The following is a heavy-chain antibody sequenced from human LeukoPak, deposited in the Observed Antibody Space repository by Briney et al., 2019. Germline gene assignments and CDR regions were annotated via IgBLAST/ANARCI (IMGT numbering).Heavy chain of an antibody. J-gene: IGHJ5*02. CDR1: GFTFSSYS. Sequence: KSGGSLRLSCAASGFTFSSYSMNWVRQAPGKGLEWVSSISSSSSYIYYADSVKGRFTIPRDNAKNSLYLQMNSLRAEDTAVYYCARDFRQGWEPDWFDPWGQGTLVTVSS. CDR2: ISSSSSYI. D-gene: IGHD1-26*01. V-gene: IGHV3-21*01. CDR3: ARDFRQGWEPDWFDP.